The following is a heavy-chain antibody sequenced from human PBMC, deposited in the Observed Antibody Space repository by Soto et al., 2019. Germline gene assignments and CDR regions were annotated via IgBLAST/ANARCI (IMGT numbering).Heavy chain of an antibody. CDR3: AREEEMATSSPYGMDV. CDR2: IWYDGSNK. V-gene: IGHV3-33*01. Sequence: LRLSCAASGFTFSSYGMHWVRQAPGKGLEWVAVIWYDGSNKYYADSVKGRFTISRDNSKNTLYLQMNSLRAEDTAVYYCAREEEMATSSPYGMDVWGQGTTVTVSS. J-gene: IGHJ6*02. CDR1: GFTFSSYG. D-gene: IGHD5-12*01.